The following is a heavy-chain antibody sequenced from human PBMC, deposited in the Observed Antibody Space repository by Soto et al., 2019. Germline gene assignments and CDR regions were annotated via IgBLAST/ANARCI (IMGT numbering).Heavy chain of an antibody. D-gene: IGHD6-19*01. CDR1: GLTFTNAW. Sequence: GGSLRLSCVASGLTFTNAWMSWVRQAPGKGLECVGRIKSKTDGGTTNYAAPVSGRFTISRDDSRNTLYLQMNSLKTEDTAVYYCTTDPWGNSGFDYWGQGTLVTVSS. V-gene: IGHV3-15*01. J-gene: IGHJ4*01. CDR2: IKSKTDGGTT. CDR3: TTDPWGNSGFDY.